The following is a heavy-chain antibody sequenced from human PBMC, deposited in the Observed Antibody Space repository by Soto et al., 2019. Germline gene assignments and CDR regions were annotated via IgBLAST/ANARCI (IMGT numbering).Heavy chain of an antibody. D-gene: IGHD5-18*01. Sequence: ASVKVSCKASGYTFTSYCISWVRQAPGQGLEWMGWISAYNGNTNYAQKLQGRVTMTTDTSTSTAYMELRSLRSDDTAVYYCARSLDGYSYGIYYYYGMDVWGQGTTVTVSS. CDR1: GYTFTSYC. CDR3: ARSLDGYSYGIYYYYGMDV. V-gene: IGHV1-18*04. J-gene: IGHJ6*02. CDR2: ISAYNGNT.